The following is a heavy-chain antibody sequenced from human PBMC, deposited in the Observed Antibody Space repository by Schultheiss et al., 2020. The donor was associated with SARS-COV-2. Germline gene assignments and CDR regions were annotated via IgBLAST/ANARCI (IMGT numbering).Heavy chain of an antibody. CDR1: GGSISTYY. CDR3: ARAGTTVTSNWFDP. Sequence: SETLSLTCTVSGGSISTYYWSWIRQPPGKGLEWIGYIYYSGNTNYNPSLKSRVTISVDTSKNQFSLKLSSVTAADTAVYYCARAGTTVTSNWFDPWGQGTLVTVSS. J-gene: IGHJ5*02. D-gene: IGHD4-17*01. V-gene: IGHV4-59*08. CDR2: IYYSGNT.